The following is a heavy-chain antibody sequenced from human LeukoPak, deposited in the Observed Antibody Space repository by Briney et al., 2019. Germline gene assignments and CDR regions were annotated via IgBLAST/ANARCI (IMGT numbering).Heavy chain of an antibody. CDR1: GGPFSGYY. CDR3: ARGPEYSSSLANWFDP. J-gene: IGHJ5*02. D-gene: IGHD6-6*01. Sequence: SETLSLTCAVYGGPFSGYYWSWIRQPPGKGLEWIGEINHSGSTNYNPSLKSRVTISVDTSKNQFSLKLSSVTAADTAVYYCARGPEYSSSLANWFDPWGQGTLVTVSS. CDR2: INHSGST. V-gene: IGHV4-34*01.